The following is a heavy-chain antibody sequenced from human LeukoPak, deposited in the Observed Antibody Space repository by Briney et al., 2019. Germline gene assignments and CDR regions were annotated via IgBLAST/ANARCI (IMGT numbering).Heavy chain of an antibody. CDR1: GFTFSSYG. Sequence: PGRSLRLSCAASGFTFSSYGMHRVRQAPGKGLEWVAVISYDGSNKYYADSVKGRFTISRDNSKNTLYLQMNSLRAEDTAVYYCAKAVSSSGWYHFDYWGQGTLVTVSS. CDR2: ISYDGSNK. CDR3: AKAVSSSGWYHFDY. D-gene: IGHD6-19*01. V-gene: IGHV3-30*18. J-gene: IGHJ4*02.